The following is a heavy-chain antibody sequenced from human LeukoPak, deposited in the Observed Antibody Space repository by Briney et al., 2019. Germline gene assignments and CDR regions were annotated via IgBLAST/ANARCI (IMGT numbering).Heavy chain of an antibody. J-gene: IGHJ4*02. D-gene: IGHD3-3*01. V-gene: IGHV3-33*05. CDR1: GFTFSSYD. Sequence: GGSLRLSCAASGFTFSSYDIHWVRHAPGKGLEWVTIILYDGSNQYYADSVKGRFTISRDNSKNTVYLQMNSLTAEDTAVYYCARESSGGFDNWAQGTLVTVSS. CDR2: ILYDGSNQ. CDR3: ARESSGGFDN.